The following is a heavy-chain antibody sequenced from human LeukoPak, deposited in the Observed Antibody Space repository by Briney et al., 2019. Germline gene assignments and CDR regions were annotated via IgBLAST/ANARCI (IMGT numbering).Heavy chain of an antibody. CDR3: ARDTAVVVAATYNNWFDP. CDR1: GYTFTSYY. J-gene: IGHJ5*02. D-gene: IGHD2-15*01. CDR2: INPSGGST. Sequence: ASVKVSCKASGYTFTSYYMHWVRQAPGQGLEWTGIINPSGGSTSYAQKFQGRVTMTRDTSTSTVYMELSSLRSEDTAVYYCARDTAVVVAATYNNWFDPWGQGTLVTVSS. V-gene: IGHV1-46*01.